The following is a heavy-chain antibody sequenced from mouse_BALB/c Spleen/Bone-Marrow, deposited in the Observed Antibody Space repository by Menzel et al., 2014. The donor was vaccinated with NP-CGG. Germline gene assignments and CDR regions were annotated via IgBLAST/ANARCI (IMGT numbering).Heavy chain of an antibody. V-gene: IGHV5-6*01. CDR3: TRQAGEGAGFPY. J-gene: IGHJ3*01. CDR2: ITSGSSYT. Sequence: DVQLVQSGGDLVKPGGSLNLSCAASGFTFSSYGMPWVRQTPDKRLEWVATITSGSSYTYYPDSVKGRFTVSRDNAKNTLYLQMSSLKSEDTAMYYCTRQAGEGAGFPYWGQGTLVTVSA. CDR1: GFTFSSYG.